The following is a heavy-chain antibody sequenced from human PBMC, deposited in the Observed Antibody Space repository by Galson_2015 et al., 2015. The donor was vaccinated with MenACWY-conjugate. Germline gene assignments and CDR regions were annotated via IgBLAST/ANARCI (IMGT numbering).Heavy chain of an antibody. V-gene: IGHV3-23*01. D-gene: IGHD2-21*02. CDR2: VSGSGEST. CDR3: AKDQVAAAMMGRYGY. Sequence: SLRLSCAASGFTFSTYAMSWVRQAPGKGLEWVSGVSGSGESTYYADSVKGRFTISRDNSKNRLYLQMNSLRAEDTAVYYCAKDQVAAAMMGRYGYWGQGTLVTVSP. J-gene: IGHJ4*02. CDR1: GFTFSTYA.